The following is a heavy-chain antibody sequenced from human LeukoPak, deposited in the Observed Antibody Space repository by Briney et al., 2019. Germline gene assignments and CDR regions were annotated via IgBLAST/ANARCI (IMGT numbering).Heavy chain of an antibody. CDR3: TLGSHQYDSSDCDW. CDR1: GFSFSNAW. Sequence: GGSQRLSCAASGFSFSNAWMNWVRQAPGKGLEWVGRIYRNTDGGTTEYAAPVNGRFTISRDDAEKTVYLQMNSLRTEDTAVYYCTLGSHQYDSSDCDWWGQGTLVTVSS. J-gene: IGHJ4*02. CDR2: IYRNTDGGTT. V-gene: IGHV3-15*01. D-gene: IGHD3-22*01.